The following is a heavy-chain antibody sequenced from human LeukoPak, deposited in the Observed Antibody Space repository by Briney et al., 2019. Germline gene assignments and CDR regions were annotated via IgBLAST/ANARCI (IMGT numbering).Heavy chain of an antibody. J-gene: IGHJ4*02. D-gene: IGHD3-22*01. CDR1: GGSISSRGHY. V-gene: IGHV4-39*01. CDR2: VYYSGST. CDR3: ASAYDTSGYYHDY. Sequence: SETLSLTCTVSGGSISSRGHYWAWIRQPPGKGLEWIGGVYYSGSTCYNPSVKSRVIISIDTSKNQFSLRLDSVTASDTAVYYCASAYDTSGYYHDYWGQGILVTVSS.